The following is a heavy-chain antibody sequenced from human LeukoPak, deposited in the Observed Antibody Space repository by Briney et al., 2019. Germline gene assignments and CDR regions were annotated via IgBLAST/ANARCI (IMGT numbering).Heavy chain of an antibody. CDR1: GGTFSSYA. J-gene: IGHJ5*02. D-gene: IGHD3-10*01. Sequence: ASVKVSCKASGGTFSSYAISWVRQAPGQGLEWMGGIIPIFGTANYAQKFQGRVTITADKSTSTAYMELSSLRSDDTAVYYCARVGSSTDNWFDPWGQGTPVTVSS. CDR2: IIPIFGTA. CDR3: ARVGSSTDNWFDP. V-gene: IGHV1-69*06.